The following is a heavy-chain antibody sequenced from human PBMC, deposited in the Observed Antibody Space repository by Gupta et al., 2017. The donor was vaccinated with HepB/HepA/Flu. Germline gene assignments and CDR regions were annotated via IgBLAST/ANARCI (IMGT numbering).Heavy chain of an antibody. CDR3: AREAGLVTYNWFDP. J-gene: IGHJ5*02. D-gene: IGHD2-21*02. CDR2: INSDGSSK. V-gene: IGHV3-74*01. Sequence: EVQLVESGGGLVQPGGSLRVSCAASGFTFSSYWMHWVRQAPGKGMVGVSRINSDGSSKSYADSVKGRFTISRDNAKNTLYLQMNSLRAEDTAVYYCAREAGLVTYNWFDPWGQGTLVTVSS. CDR1: GFTFSSYW.